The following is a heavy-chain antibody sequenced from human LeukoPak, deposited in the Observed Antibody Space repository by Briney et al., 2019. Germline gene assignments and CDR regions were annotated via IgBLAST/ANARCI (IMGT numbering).Heavy chain of an antibody. D-gene: IGHD6-13*01. J-gene: IGHJ4*02. Sequence: GGSLRLSCAASGFTFNDFAMHWVRQAPGKGLEWVSGISWDSNTLDYADSVKGRFTISRDNAKNSLYLQMNSLRVEDTAVFYCARDLIAAPGTPLGYWGQGTPVTVSS. CDR2: ISWDSNTL. CDR3: ARDLIAAPGTPLGY. V-gene: IGHV3-9*01. CDR1: GFTFNDFA.